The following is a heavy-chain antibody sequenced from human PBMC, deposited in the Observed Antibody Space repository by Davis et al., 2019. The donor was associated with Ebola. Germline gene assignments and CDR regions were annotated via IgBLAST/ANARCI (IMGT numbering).Heavy chain of an antibody. CDR3: ARDQPYCSGTNCYRGDAFDL. Sequence: ASVKVSCKASGYTFTRYFIHWVRQAPGQGLEWMGWISPNSGGTNYAQKFQGWVTMTRDTSINTAYMELSRLRSDDTAVYYCARDQPYCSGTNCYRGDAFDLWGQGTMVTVSS. CDR1: GYTFTRYF. J-gene: IGHJ3*01. CDR2: ISPNSGGT. V-gene: IGHV1-2*04. D-gene: IGHD2-2*02.